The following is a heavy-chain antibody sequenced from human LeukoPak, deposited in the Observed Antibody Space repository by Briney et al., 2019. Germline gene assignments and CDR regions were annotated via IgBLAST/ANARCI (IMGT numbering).Heavy chain of an antibody. CDR2: ITSRGTFI. CDR1: GFTFSSYT. Sequence: PGGSLRLSCAASGFTFSSYTMNWVRQAPGKGLEWVSSITSRGTFIYYADSMKGRFIISRDNAKNSLSLQMNSLTAEDTAIYYCAGGRYGGNYLDPWGRGTLVTVSS. J-gene: IGHJ2*01. D-gene: IGHD4-23*01. CDR3: AGGRYGGNYLDP. V-gene: IGHV3-21*01.